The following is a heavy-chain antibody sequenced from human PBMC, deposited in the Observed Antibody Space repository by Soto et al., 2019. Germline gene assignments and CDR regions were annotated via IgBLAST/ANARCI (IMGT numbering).Heavy chain of an antibody. V-gene: IGHV1-18*01. D-gene: IGHD3-16*01. J-gene: IGHJ6*02. CDR2: ISPYTGNT. CDR3: VMVDNYVTPTPQDV. CDR1: GYIFVNYG. Sequence: QVQLVQSGDEVKKPGASVKVSCKASGYIFVNYGIAWVRQAPGQGLEWMGWISPYTGNTHSATKVQGRLTMTTAPSTSTASVDLGRLTSDDTAVYYCVMVDNYVTPTPQDVWGQGPTVTVSS.